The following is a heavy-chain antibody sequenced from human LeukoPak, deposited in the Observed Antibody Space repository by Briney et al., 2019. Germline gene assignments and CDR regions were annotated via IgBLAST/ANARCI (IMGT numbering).Heavy chain of an antibody. D-gene: IGHD5-18*01. Sequence: GGSLRLSCAASGFTFSSYAMHWVRQAPGKGLEWVAVISYDGSNKYYADSVKGRFTISRDNSKNTLYLQMNSLRAEDTAVYYCFSLSPQDTAMVSKFDYWGQGTLVTVSS. J-gene: IGHJ4*02. V-gene: IGHV3-30-3*01. CDR2: ISYDGSNK. CDR1: GFTFSSYA. CDR3: FSLSPQDTAMVSKFDY.